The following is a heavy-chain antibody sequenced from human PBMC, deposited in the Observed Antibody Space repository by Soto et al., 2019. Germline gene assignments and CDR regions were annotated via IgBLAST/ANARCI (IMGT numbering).Heavy chain of an antibody. CDR2: IYPTDSDT. V-gene: IGHV5-51*01. Sequence: PVESVKISGNGSGYSCTTYWIGWVRQMPGKGLEWMGIIYPTDSDTRYSPSFQGQVTISADKSISTAYLQWSSLKASDTAMYYCARTVREQWLADYWGRGTLVTVS. J-gene: IGHJ4*02. D-gene: IGHD6-19*01. CDR1: GYSCTTYW. CDR3: ARTVREQWLADY.